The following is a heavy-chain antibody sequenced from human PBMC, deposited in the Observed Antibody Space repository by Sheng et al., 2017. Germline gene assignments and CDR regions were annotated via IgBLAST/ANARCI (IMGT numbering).Heavy chain of an antibody. V-gene: IGHV3-30*02. J-gene: IGHJ6*03. CDR3: AKSNWDQGSDYYMDV. CDR2: IRYDGSNK. D-gene: IGHD7-27*01. Sequence: QVQLVESGGGVVQPGGSLRLSCAASGFTFSSYGMHWVRQAPGKGLEWVAFIRYDGSNKYYADSVKGRFTISRDNSKNTLYLQMNSLRAEDTAVYYCAKSNWDQGSDYYMDVWGKGTTVTVSS. CDR1: GFTFSSYG.